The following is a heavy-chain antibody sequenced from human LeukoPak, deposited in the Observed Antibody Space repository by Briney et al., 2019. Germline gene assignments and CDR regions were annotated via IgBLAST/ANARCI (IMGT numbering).Heavy chain of an antibody. V-gene: IGHV1-69*04. J-gene: IGHJ6*02. Sequence: SVKVSCKASGGTFSSYAISWVRQAPGQGLEWMGRIIPILGIANYAQKFQGRVTITADKSTSTAYMELSSLRSEDTAVYYCASQKGLAVAGTYYYYYYGMDVWGQGTTVTVSS. CDR2: IIPILGIA. CDR1: GGTFSSYA. CDR3: ASQKGLAVAGTYYYYYYGMDV. D-gene: IGHD6-19*01.